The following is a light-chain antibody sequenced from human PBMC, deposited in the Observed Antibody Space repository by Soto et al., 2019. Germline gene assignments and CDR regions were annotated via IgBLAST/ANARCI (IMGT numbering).Light chain of an antibody. J-gene: IGLJ1*01. Sequence: QSALTQPRSVSGSPGQSVTISCTGTSSDVGGYNYVSLYQQHPGKAPKVIIYDVSKRPSGVPDRFSGSKSGNTASLTISGLQAEDEADYYCCSYAGSYTYVFGGGTKLTVL. CDR3: CSYAGSYTYV. CDR2: DVS. CDR1: SSDVGGYNY. V-gene: IGLV2-11*01.